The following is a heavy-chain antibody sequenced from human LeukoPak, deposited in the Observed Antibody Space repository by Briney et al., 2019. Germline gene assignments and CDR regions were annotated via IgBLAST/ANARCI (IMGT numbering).Heavy chain of an antibody. J-gene: IGHJ6*03. V-gene: IGHV4-34*01. Sequence: SETLSLTCAVYGGSFSGYYWSWIRQPPGKGLEWIGEINHSGSTNYNPSLKSRVTISVDTSKNQFSLKLSSVTAADTAVYYCARVPPTVTTTNYYYYYYMDVWGKGTTVTVPS. CDR3: ARVPPTVTTTNYYYYYYMDV. CDR2: INHSGST. CDR1: GGSFSGYY. D-gene: IGHD4-17*01.